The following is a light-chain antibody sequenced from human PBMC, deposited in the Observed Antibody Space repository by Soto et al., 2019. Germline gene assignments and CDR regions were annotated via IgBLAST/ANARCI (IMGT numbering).Light chain of an antibody. CDR2: AAS. CDR1: QSISSY. V-gene: IGKV1-39*01. CDR3: QQSYSTPRT. Sequence: DIQMTQSPSSLSASVGDRVTITCRASQSISSYLNWYQQKPGKAPNLLMYAASSLQSGVPARFSGSGSGTDFTLTISSLQPEDFATYYCQQSYSTPRTFGKGTKVDIK. J-gene: IGKJ1*01.